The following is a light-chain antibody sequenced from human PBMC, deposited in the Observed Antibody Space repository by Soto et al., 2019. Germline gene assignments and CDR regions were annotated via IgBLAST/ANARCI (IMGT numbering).Light chain of an antibody. Sequence: DIQMTQSPSTLSASVGDTVTITCRARQNITRWLAWYQQRPGKAPNLLIHKASSLEGGVPSRFSGSSSGTEFTLTIRSLQPDDIATYFCLQYNVYPLTFGGGTKVEI. CDR2: KAS. CDR1: QNITRW. J-gene: IGKJ4*01. V-gene: IGKV1-5*03. CDR3: LQYNVYPLT.